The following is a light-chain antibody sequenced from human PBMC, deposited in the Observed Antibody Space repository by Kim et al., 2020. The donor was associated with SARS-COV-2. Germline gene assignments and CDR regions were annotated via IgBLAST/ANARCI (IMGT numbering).Light chain of an antibody. CDR2: GTT. CDR1: SLRSYY. CDR3: NSRDSSGNHVV. J-gene: IGLJ2*01. Sequence: SSELTQDPAVSVALGQTVRITCQGDSLRSYYASWYQQKPGQAPVLVIYGTTNRPSGIPDRFSGSSSGNTASLTITGAQAEDEADYYCNSRDSSGNHVVFG. V-gene: IGLV3-19*01.